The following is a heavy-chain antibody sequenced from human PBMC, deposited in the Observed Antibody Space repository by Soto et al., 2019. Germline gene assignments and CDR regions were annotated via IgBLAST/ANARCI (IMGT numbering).Heavy chain of an antibody. CDR1: GYSFSIYW. CDR2: IDPSDSYT. J-gene: IGHJ6*02. V-gene: IGHV5-10-1*01. CDR3: ARHAGNTVTPNYYYYGMDV. Sequence: GESLKISCNGAGYSFSIYWISWVRQMPGKGLEWMGRIDPSDSYTNYSPSFQGHVTISADKSISTAYLQWSSLKASDTAMYYCARHAGNTVTPNYYYYGMDVWGQGTTVTVSS. D-gene: IGHD4-4*01.